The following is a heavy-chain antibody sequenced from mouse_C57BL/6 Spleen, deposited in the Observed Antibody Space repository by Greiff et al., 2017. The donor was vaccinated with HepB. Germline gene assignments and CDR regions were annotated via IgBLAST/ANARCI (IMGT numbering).Heavy chain of an antibody. Sequence: QVQLQQSGAELVRPGASVKLSCKASGYTFTDYYINWVKQRPGQGLEWIARIYPGSGNTYYNEKFKGKATLTAEKSSSTAYMQLSSLTSEDSAVYFCARRVLLYGYFDVWGTGTTVTVSS. CDR1: GYTFTDYY. D-gene: IGHD2-14*01. J-gene: IGHJ1*03. V-gene: IGHV1-76*01. CDR3: ARRVLLYGYFDV. CDR2: IYPGSGNT.